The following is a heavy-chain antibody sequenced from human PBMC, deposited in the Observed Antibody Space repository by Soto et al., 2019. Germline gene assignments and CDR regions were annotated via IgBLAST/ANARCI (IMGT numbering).Heavy chain of an antibody. Sequence: SETLSLTCTVSGGSVSSGSYYWSWIRQPPGKGLEWIGYIYYSGSTNYNPSLKSRVTISVDTSKNQFSLKLSSVTAADTAVYYCARGVGSEMATISAPSTSTNWFDPWGQGTLVTVSS. V-gene: IGHV4-61*01. CDR2: IYYSGST. CDR1: GGSVSSGSYY. J-gene: IGHJ5*02. CDR3: ARGVGSEMATISAPSTSTNWFDP. D-gene: IGHD5-12*01.